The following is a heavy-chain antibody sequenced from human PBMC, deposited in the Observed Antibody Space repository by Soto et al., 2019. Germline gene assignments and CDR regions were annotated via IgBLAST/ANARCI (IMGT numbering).Heavy chain of an antibody. CDR2: INHLGSI. J-gene: IGHJ6*02. V-gene: IGHV4-34*09. Sequence: VVGGSVRDSVWGGIRKHPGMALEWIGDINHLGSINYNPSLKSRVTMSVDTSKNQFSLKLSSVTAADTAVYYCAREITMVRGVMDVWGQGTTVTVSS. D-gene: IGHD3-10*01. CDR1: GGSVRDSV. CDR3: AREITMVRGVMDV.